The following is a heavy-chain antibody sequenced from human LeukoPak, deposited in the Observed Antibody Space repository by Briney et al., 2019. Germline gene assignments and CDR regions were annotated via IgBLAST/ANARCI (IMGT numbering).Heavy chain of an antibody. CDR1: GGTFSSYA. J-gene: IGHJ6*03. CDR2: IIPIFGTA. Sequence: GSSVKVSCKASGGTFSSYAISWVRQAPGQGLEWMGGIIPIFGTANYAQKFQGRVTITADKSTSTAYMELSSLRSEDTAVYYCARGDIEWCSSTSCAISYYYYMDVWGKGTTVTISS. V-gene: IGHV1-69*06. CDR3: ARGDIEWCSSTSCAISYYYYMDV. D-gene: IGHD2-2*01.